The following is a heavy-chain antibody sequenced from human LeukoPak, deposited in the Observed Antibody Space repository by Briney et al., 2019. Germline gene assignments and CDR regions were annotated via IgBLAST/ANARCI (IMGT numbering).Heavy chain of an antibody. V-gene: IGHV3-23*01. CDR1: GFTFSSDA. CDR3: AKVVVAPNWYFDL. J-gene: IGHJ2*01. CDR2: ISGSGGST. D-gene: IGHD5-12*01. Sequence: GGSLRLSCAASGFTFSSDAMSWVRQAPGKGLEWVSAISGSGGSTYYADSVKGRFTISRANSKNTLYLQMNSLRAEDTAVYYCAKVVVAPNWYFDLWGHGTLVPVSS.